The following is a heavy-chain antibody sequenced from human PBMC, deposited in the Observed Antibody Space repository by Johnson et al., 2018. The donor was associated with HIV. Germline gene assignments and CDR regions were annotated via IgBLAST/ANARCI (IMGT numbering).Heavy chain of an antibody. CDR3: AKNGGVGGGSSNGAFDI. V-gene: IGHV3-30*02. D-gene: IGHD2-15*01. CDR2: IRYDGSNK. Sequence: QVQLVESGGGVVQPGRSLRLSCAASGFTFSSYAMHWVRQAPGKGLEWVTFIRYDGSNKYYADSARGRFTISRDNSKNTLYLQMNSLRAEDTAVYYCAKNGGVGGGSSNGAFDIWGQGTMVTVSS. CDR1: GFTFSSYA. J-gene: IGHJ3*02.